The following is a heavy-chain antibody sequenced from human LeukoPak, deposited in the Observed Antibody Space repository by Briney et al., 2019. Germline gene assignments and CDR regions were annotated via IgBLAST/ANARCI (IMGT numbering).Heavy chain of an antibody. CDR1: GGSISSSSYY. CDR2: IYYSGST. D-gene: IGHD5-24*01. V-gene: IGHV4-39*01. CDR3: ARRLHGFPFDY. J-gene: IGHJ4*02. Sequence: SETLSLTCTVSGGSISSSSYYWGWIRQPLGKGLEWIGSIYYSGSTYYNPSLKSRVTISVDTSKNQFSLKLSSVTAADTAVYYCARRLHGFPFDYWGQGTLVTVSS.